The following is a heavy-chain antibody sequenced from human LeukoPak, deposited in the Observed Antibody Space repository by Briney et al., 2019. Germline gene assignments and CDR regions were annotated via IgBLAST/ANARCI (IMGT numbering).Heavy chain of an antibody. CDR2: ISDSGGRT. CDR3: AKEADGSGMGGYGMDV. CDR1: GITLSNYG. D-gene: IGHD3-10*01. Sequence: GGSLRLSCAVSGITLSNYGMSWVRQAPGRGLEWVAGISDSGGRTNYADSVKGRFTISRDNPKNTIYLQMNSLRAEDTAVYFCAKEADGSGMGGYGMDVWGQGTTVTVSS. J-gene: IGHJ6*02. V-gene: IGHV3-23*01.